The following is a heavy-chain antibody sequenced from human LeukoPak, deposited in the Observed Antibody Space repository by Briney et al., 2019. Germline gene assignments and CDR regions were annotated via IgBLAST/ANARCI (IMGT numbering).Heavy chain of an antibody. D-gene: IGHD2-2*02. V-gene: IGHV3-66*01. CDR1: GLTVSSNY. J-gene: IGHJ4*02. CDR3: ARDAGYCSSTSCYTEF. CDR2: IYSGGST. Sequence: GGSLRLSCAASGLTVSSNYMSWVRQAPGKGLEWVSVIYSGGSTYYADSVKGRFTISRDNSKNTLYLQMNSLRAEDTAVYYCARDAGYCSSTSCYTEFGGQGTLVTVSS.